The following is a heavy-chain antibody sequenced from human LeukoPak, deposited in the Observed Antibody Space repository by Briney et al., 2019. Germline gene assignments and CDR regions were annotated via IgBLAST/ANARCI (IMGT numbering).Heavy chain of an antibody. J-gene: IGHJ4*02. D-gene: IGHD3-9*01. Sequence: SETLSLTCTVSGGSIRNYYWSWVRQPPGKGLEWVGYIYNSGNTNYNPSLKSRITISVDTSKKQFSLKLSSVTAADTAVYYCARGRYDILTGYWVDFWGQGTLVTVSS. CDR2: IYNSGNT. CDR3: ARGRYDILTGYWVDF. CDR1: GGSIRNYY. V-gene: IGHV4-59*01.